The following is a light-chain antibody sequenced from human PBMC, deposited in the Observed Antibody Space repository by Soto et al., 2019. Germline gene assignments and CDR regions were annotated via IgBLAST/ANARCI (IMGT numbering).Light chain of an antibody. CDR2: DVS. Sequence: QSVLTQPPSASGAPGRSVAISCTGNRRDVGAYNFVSWYQQHPGKAPKLMIYDVSQRPSGVPDRFSGSKSGNTASLTVSGLQAEDEADYYCSSYAGTHVVFGTGTKVTVL. CDR3: SSYAGTHVV. J-gene: IGLJ1*01. V-gene: IGLV2-8*01. CDR1: RRDVGAYNF.